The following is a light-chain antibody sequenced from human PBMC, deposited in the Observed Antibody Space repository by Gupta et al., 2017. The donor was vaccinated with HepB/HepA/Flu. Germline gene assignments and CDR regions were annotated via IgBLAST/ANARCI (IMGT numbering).Light chain of an antibody. J-gene: IGKJ1*01. V-gene: IGKV1-39*01. CDR3: QQTYSIPWT. Sequence: IYMSQPPSSLSASGGDRATITSRASQSIARYVNWYQRKPGKAPKLMIYAASSLQGGVPSRFSGSGSGTDFSLTISSLQPEDCAAYYCQQTYSIPWTFGLGTKVEIK. CDR1: QSIARY. CDR2: AAS.